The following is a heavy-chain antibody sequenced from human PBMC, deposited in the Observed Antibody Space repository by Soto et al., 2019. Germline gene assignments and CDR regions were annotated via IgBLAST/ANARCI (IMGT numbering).Heavy chain of an antibody. J-gene: IGHJ6*02. CDR2: IIPIFGTA. CDR3: ARAPYSVFSSVYYYYGMDV. D-gene: IGHD2-21*01. Sequence: ASVKVSCKASGGTFSSYAISWVRQAPGQGLEWMGGIIPIFGTANYAQKFQGRVTITADESTSTAYMELSSLRSEDTAVYYCARAPYSVFSSVYYYYGMDVWGQGTTVTVSS. CDR1: GGTFSSYA. V-gene: IGHV1-69*13.